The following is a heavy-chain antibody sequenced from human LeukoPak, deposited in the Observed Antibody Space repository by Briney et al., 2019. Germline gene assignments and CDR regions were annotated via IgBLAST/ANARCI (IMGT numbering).Heavy chain of an antibody. V-gene: IGHV3-21*01. Sequence: PGGSLRLCWAASGFTFRSYSMDWVRQAPGKGLEWVSSISSSSNYIYYADSVKGRFTISRDNAKNSLYLQMNSLRAEDTAVYYCARLRSGIAAAGRDYWGQGTLVTVSS. D-gene: IGHD6-13*01. CDR2: ISSSSNYI. CDR1: GFTFRSYS. J-gene: IGHJ4*02. CDR3: ARLRSGIAAAGRDY.